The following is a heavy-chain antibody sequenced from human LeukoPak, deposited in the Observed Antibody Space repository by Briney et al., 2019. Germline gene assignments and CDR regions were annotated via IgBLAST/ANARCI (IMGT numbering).Heavy chain of an antibody. V-gene: IGHV3-23*01. D-gene: IGHD3-22*01. CDR1: GFTFSSYA. J-gene: IGHJ3*02. CDR3: AKALYYYDSSGYWLDAFDI. Sequence: GGSPRLSCAASGFTFSSYAMSWVRQAPGKGLEWVSAISGSGGSTYYADSVKGRFTISRDNSKNTLYLQMNSLRAEDTAVYYCAKALYYYDSSGYWLDAFDIWGQGTMVTVSS. CDR2: ISGSGGST.